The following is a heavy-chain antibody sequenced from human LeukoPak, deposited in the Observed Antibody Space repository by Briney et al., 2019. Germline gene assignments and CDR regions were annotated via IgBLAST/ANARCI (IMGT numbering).Heavy chain of an antibody. J-gene: IGHJ3*02. CDR2: INPNSGGT. D-gene: IGHD3-10*01. Sequence: GASVKVSCKASGYTFTGYYMHWVRQPPGQGLEWMGWINPNSGGTNYAQKFQGRVTMTRDTSISTAYMELSRLRSDDTAVYYCARDRAMVRGVIISDAFDIWGQGTMVTVSS. CDR1: GYTFTGYY. CDR3: ARDRAMVRGVIISDAFDI. V-gene: IGHV1-2*02.